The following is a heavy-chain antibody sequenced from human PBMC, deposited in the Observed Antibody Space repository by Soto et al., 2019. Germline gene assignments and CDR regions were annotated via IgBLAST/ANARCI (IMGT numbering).Heavy chain of an antibody. CDR2: ISYDGSNK. CDR3: AREGYSYDVGGYGGAFDI. D-gene: IGHD5-18*01. Sequence: QVQLVESGGGVVQPGRSLRLSCAASVFTFSSYAMHWVRQAPGKGLEWVAVISYDGSNKYYADSVKGRFTISRDNSKNTLYLQMNSLRAEDTAVYYCAREGYSYDVGGYGGAFDIWGQGTMVTVSP. V-gene: IGHV3-30-3*01. CDR1: VFTFSSYA. J-gene: IGHJ3*02.